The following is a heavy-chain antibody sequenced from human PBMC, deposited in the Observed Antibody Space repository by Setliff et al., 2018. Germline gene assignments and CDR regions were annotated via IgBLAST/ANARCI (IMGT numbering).Heavy chain of an antibody. CDR1: GYAVTTGYY. Sequence: PSETLSLTCSVSGYAVTTGYYWGWIRQAPGTGLQWIGSVYHNGATYYNPPLKSRVTISIDTSKNQFSLKVTSVTAADTAVYYCARHMVWSGDEDWGPGTLVTAPQ. CDR2: VYHNGAT. J-gene: IGHJ4*02. CDR3: ARHMVWSGDED. V-gene: IGHV4-38-2*02. D-gene: IGHD5-12*01.